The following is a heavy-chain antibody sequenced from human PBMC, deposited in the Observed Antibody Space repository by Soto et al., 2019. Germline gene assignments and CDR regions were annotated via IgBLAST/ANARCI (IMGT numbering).Heavy chain of an antibody. J-gene: IGHJ6*02. Sequence: ASETLSLTCTVSGGSISSSSYYWGWIRQPPGKGLEWIGSIYYSGSTYYNPSLKSRVTISVDTSKNQFSLKLSSVTAADTAVYYCARPGGYSYGWENNYYYGMDVWGQGTTVTVSS. CDR1: GGSISSSSYY. CDR2: IYYSGST. CDR3: ARPGGYSYGWENNYYYGMDV. D-gene: IGHD5-18*01. V-gene: IGHV4-39*01.